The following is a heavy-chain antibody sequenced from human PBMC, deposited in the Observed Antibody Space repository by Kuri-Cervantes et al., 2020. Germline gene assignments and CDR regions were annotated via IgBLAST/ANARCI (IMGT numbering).Heavy chain of an antibody. CDR1: GHTFTSYY. CDR3: ARGEAYYGSGSDQKVGDY. CDR2: INPSGGST. D-gene: IGHD3-10*01. V-gene: IGHV1-46*01. J-gene: IGHJ4*02. Sequence: ALVKVSCKASGHTFTSYYMHWVRQAPGQGLEWMGIINPSGGSTSYAQKFQGRVTMTRDTSISTAYMELSRLRSDDTAVYYCARGEAYYGSGSDQKVGDYWGQGTLVTSPQ.